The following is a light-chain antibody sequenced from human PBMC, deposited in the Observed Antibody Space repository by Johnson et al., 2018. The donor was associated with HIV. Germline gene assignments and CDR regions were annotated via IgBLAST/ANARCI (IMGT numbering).Light chain of an antibody. J-gene: IGLJ1*01. Sequence: QSVLTQPPSVSAAPGQKVTISCSGSSSNIGNNYVSWYQQLPVTAPRIVTYDNNTRPSGIPDRFSGSKYGTSGTLGIPGLQTGDEADYYCGTWDSSLRSGFFGTGTKVTVL. V-gene: IGLV1-51*01. CDR3: GTWDSSLRSGF. CDR2: DNN. CDR1: SSNIGNNY.